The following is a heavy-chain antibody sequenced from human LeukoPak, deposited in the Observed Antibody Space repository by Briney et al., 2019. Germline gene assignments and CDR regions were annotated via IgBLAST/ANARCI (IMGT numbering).Heavy chain of an antibody. CDR1: GYTFTGYC. Sequence: ASVKVSCKASGYTFTGYCMHWVRQAPGQGLEWMGWINPNSGGTNYAQKFQGRVTMTRDTSISTAYMELSRLRSDDTAVYYCARGLEGSPPTLGATQVGDAFDIWGQGTMVTVSS. J-gene: IGHJ3*02. CDR3: ARGLEGSPPTLGATQVGDAFDI. D-gene: IGHD1-26*01. CDR2: INPNSGGT. V-gene: IGHV1-2*02.